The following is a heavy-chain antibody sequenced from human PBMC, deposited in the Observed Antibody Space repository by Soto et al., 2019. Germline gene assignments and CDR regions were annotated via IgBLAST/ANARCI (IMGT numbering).Heavy chain of an antibody. CDR1: RYIFTAYF. V-gene: IGHV1-2*02. J-gene: IGHJ5*02. Sequence: QVQLVQSGAEVKKPGASVKVSCKAPRYIFTAYFMHWVRQAPGQVLEWMGWINPNNGATHYGLSFQGRVTMTRDTSISTAYMELSSLRSDDTAVSYCASHDPGARFDPWGQGTLVIVAS. CDR3: ASHDPGARFDP. CDR2: INPNNGAT. D-gene: IGHD1-1*01.